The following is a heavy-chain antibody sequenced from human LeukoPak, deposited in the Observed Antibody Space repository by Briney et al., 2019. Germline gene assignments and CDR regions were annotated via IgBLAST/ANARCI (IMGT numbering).Heavy chain of an antibody. V-gene: IGHV3-30*04. D-gene: IGHD1-20*01. CDR2: ISYDGSNN. Sequence: GGSLRLSCAASGFTFSSYAMHWVRQAPGKGLEWVAVISYDGSNNYYADSVKGRFTISRDNSKNTLYLQMNSLRAEDTAVYYCARDLTGTNYYYYGMDVWGQGTTVTVSS. J-gene: IGHJ6*02. CDR3: ARDLTGTNYYYYGMDV. CDR1: GFTFSSYA.